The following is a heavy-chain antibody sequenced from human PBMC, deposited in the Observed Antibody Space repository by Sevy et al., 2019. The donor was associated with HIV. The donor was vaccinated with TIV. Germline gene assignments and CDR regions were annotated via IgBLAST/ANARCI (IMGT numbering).Heavy chain of an antibody. V-gene: IGHV3-15*01. Sequence: GGSLRLSCAASGFTFSNAWMSWVRQAPGKGLEWVGRIKSKTDGGTTDYAAPVKGRFTISRDDSKNTRYLQMNSLKTEDTAVYYCTTVGVVTAVDGGGYYYGMDVWGQGTTVTVSS. J-gene: IGHJ6*02. D-gene: IGHD2-21*02. CDR2: IKSKTDGGTT. CDR3: TTVGVVTAVDGGGYYYGMDV. CDR1: GFTFSNAW.